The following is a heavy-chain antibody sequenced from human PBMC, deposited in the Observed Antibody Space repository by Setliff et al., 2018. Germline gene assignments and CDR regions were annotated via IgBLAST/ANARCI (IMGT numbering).Heavy chain of an antibody. J-gene: IGHJ4*02. CDR2: ITAAHGDT. D-gene: IGHD6-19*01. CDR3: AKDRGTGWYMVFN. Sequence: ASVKVSCKASGYTSTTDALHWVRQAPGQSLEWMGWITAAHGDTKYSQKFQGRITITRDTSASTFYMELNSLRPEDTAVYYCAKDRGTGWYMVFNWGQGTLVTVSS. V-gene: IGHV1-3*01. CDR1: GYTSTTDA.